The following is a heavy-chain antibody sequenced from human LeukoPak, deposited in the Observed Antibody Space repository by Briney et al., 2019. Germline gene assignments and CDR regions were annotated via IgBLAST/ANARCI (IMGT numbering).Heavy chain of an antibody. J-gene: IGHJ5*02. CDR1: GFSFSNYA. D-gene: IGHD1-26*01. CDR2: ISKRSKSGDST. V-gene: IGHV3-23*01. CDR3: AKDKWEWPENWFDP. Sequence: GGSLRLSCAASGFSFSNYAMSWVRQAPGKGLEWVSAISKRSKSGDSTYYADSVKGRFTISRDNSKNTLYLQMKSLRVEDTAVYYCAKDKWEWPENWFDPWGQGTLVTVSS.